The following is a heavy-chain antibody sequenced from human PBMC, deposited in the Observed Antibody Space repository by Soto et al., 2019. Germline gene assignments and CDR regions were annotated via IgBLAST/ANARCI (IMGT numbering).Heavy chain of an antibody. CDR3: ARVERGTATTVVDAFDI. J-gene: IGHJ3*02. CDR2: MRHSGGT. Sequence: QVQLQQWGAGLLKPSETLSLTCAVYGGFVSSGSYYWSWIRQPPGKGLEWIGEMRHSGGTHFNPDLKNRVTISVHTSKNQSSLQMRSVPAAHPALYYCARVERGTATTVVDAFDIWGPGTMVTVSS. V-gene: IGHV4-34*01. D-gene: IGHD1-1*01. CDR1: GGFVSSGSYY.